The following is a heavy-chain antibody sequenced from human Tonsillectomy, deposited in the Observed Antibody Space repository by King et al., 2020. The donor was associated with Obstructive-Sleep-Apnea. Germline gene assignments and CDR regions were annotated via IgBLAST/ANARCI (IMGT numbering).Heavy chain of an antibody. V-gene: IGHV4-31*03. Sequence: VQLQESGPGLVKASQTLSLTCTVPGDSISTSGHNWNWIRQHPGRGLEWIGYIYYTGSTYYNPSLKSRVTISGDLSKNQISLKLRSVTVADTAVSSCARGGGWFDPWGQGALVTVPS. CDR3: ARGGGWFDP. CDR1: GDSISTSGHN. CDR2: IYYTGST. J-gene: IGHJ5*02.